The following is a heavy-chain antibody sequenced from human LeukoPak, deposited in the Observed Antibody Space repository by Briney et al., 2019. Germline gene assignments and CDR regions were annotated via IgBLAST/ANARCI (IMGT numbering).Heavy chain of an antibody. V-gene: IGHV4-30-2*01. CDR2: IYHSGST. J-gene: IGHJ4*02. Sequence: PSATLSLTRAVSGGSISSGGYSWSWIRQPPGKGLEWFVYIYHSGSTYYNPSLKSRVTISVDRFKNLFTLKLSSVTAADTAADYCARLYGYRYFDYWDQATLVTVSS. CDR3: ARLYGYRYFDY. CDR1: GGSISSGGYS. D-gene: IGHD5-18*01.